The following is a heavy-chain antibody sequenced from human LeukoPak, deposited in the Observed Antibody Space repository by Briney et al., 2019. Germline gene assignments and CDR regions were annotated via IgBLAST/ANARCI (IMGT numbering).Heavy chain of an antibody. CDR1: GGSISSSTYY. D-gene: IGHD6-13*01. CDR3: ARDAPSSSWYKRDAFDI. CDR2: LYYSGST. J-gene: IGHJ3*02. Sequence: PSETLSLTCTVSGGSISSSTYYWGWIRQPPGKGLEWIGNLYYSGSTNYNPSLKSRVTISVDTSKNQFSLKLSSVTAADTAVYYCARDAPSSSWYKRDAFDIWGQGTMVTVSS. V-gene: IGHV4-39*07.